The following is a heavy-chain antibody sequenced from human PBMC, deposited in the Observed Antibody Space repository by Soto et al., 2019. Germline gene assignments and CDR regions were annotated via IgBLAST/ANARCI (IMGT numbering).Heavy chain of an antibody. V-gene: IGHV3-9*01. Sequence: GGSLRLSCTASGFTFDDYAMHWVRQGPGRGLEWVSGITWNSGKIAYADSVKGRFTIARDDDNNSLYLQMNSLRPEDTALYYCVKDSYADFHRVLSTAEYFFDYWGHGTLVTVS. CDR2: ITWNSGKI. CDR3: VKDSYADFHRVLSTAEYFFDY. J-gene: IGHJ4*01. D-gene: IGHD2-15*01. CDR1: GFTFDDYA.